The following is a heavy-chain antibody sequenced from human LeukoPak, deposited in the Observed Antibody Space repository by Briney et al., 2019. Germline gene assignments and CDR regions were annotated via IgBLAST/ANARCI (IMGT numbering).Heavy chain of an antibody. J-gene: IGHJ4*02. CDR1: GFTFSSYG. D-gene: IGHD1-1*01. Sequence: VGSLRLSCAASGFTFSSYGMHWVRQAPGKGLEWVAVIWYDGSNKYYADSVKGRFTISRDNSKNTLYLQMNSLRAEDTAVYYCAKVRYGETAYYFDYWGQGTLVTVSS. CDR2: IWYDGSNK. CDR3: AKVRYGETAYYFDY. V-gene: IGHV3-33*06.